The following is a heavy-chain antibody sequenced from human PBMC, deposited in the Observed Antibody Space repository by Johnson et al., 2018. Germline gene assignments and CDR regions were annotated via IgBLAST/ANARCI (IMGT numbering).Heavy chain of an antibody. CDR1: GFTFSNYD. V-gene: IGHV3-13*01. CDR3: AREGGGSDAFDI. Sequence: VQLVQSGGGLVQPGGSLRLSCVASGFTFSNYDMHWVRQPTGKGLEWVSAIGTAGDTYYPGSVKGRFTISRENAKNSLYLQMNSLRAGDTAVYYCAREGGGSDAFDIWGQGTMVTVSS. J-gene: IGHJ3*02. CDR2: IGTAGDT. D-gene: IGHD3-16*01.